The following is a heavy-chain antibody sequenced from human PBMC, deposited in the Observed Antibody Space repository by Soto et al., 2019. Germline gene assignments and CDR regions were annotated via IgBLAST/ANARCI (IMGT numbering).Heavy chain of an antibody. CDR1: GGSISSGGYS. J-gene: IGHJ4*02. V-gene: IGHV4-30-2*01. CDR2: IYHSGST. CDR3: ARSPPFY. Sequence: QLQLQESGSGLVKPSQTLSLTCAVSGGSISSGGYSWSWIRQPPGKGLEWIGYIYHSGSTYYNPILKSRVPISVVRSKNPFPPKPSSVTAADTALYYCARSPPFYWGQGTLITVSS.